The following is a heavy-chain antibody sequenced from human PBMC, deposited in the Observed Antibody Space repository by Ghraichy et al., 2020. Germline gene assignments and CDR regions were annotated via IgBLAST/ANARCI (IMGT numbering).Heavy chain of an antibody. Sequence: SLKVSCKASGGTFSSYTISWVRQTPGQGLEWMGGIIPIFGTANYAQKFQGRVTITADESTSTAYMELSSLRSEDTALYYCARDRRLYGMDVWGQGTTVTVSS. D-gene: IGHD2-21*01. V-gene: IGHV1-69*13. J-gene: IGHJ6*02. CDR3: ARDRRLYGMDV. CDR2: IIPIFGTA. CDR1: GGTFSSYT.